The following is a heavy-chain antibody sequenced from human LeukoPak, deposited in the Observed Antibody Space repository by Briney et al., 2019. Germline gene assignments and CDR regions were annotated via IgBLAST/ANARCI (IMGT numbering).Heavy chain of an antibody. Sequence: SETLSLTCTVSGGSISNYYWSWIRQPPGKGLEWIGYIFYSGSTNYNPSLKSRVTISEDTTKNQFSLNLTSVTAADTAVYYCARYTPKKMLNGLRTSDIWGQGTMVTVSS. CDR1: GGSISNYY. CDR3: ARYTPKKMLNGLRTSDI. V-gene: IGHV4-59*01. D-gene: IGHD5-12*01. J-gene: IGHJ3*02. CDR2: IFYSGST.